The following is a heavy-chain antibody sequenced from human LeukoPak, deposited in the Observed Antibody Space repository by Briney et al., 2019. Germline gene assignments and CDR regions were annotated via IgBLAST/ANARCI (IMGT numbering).Heavy chain of an antibody. Sequence: GGSLRLSCAASGFPFSTYAMSWVRRAPGEGLQWVSSINSRGDTAYYADSVKGRIAVSRDNSKNTLSLQMDSLRVEDTAVYYCAKGAGSNWFDPWGQGPLVTVSS. CDR1: GFPFSTYA. CDR2: INSRGDTA. J-gene: IGHJ5*02. D-gene: IGHD3-10*01. V-gene: IGHV3-23*01. CDR3: AKGAGSNWFDP.